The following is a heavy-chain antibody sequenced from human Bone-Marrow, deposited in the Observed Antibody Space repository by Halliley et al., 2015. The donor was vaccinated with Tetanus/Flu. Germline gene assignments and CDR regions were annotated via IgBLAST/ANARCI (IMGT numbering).Heavy chain of an antibody. Sequence: QLVQSGAEVKKPGSSVKVSCKASGGSFSNYAISWVRQAPGQGLEWMGGIIPLFGTPNYAQKFQGRVTITADKSTSTAYMELSSLRTEDTAVYYCARTQPGPDCSGGSCSVVSNWFAPWGQGTLVTVSS. J-gene: IGHJ5*02. V-gene: IGHV1-69*06. D-gene: IGHD2-15*01. CDR3: ARTQPGPDCSGGSCSVVSNWFAP. CDR1: GGSFSNYA. CDR2: IIPLFGTP.